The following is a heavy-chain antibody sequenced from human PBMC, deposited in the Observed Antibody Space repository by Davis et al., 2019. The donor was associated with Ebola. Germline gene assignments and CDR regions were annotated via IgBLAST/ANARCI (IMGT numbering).Heavy chain of an antibody. Sequence: GESLKISCAASGFTFSNYWMHWVRKGPGKGLVWVSRIHSDGSVISYADSVKGRFTISRDNAKNTLYLQMNSLRAEDAGVYYCAAIAVTGTAGAFDFWGQGTMVTVSS. V-gene: IGHV3-74*01. D-gene: IGHD6-13*01. CDR2: IHSDGSVI. CDR3: AAIAVTGTAGAFDF. J-gene: IGHJ3*01. CDR1: GFTFSNYW.